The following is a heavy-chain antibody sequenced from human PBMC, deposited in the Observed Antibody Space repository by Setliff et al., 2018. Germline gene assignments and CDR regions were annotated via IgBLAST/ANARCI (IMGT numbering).Heavy chain of an antibody. V-gene: IGHV4-38-2*01. CDR3: ARALGYCSRTSCYADAFDI. CDR1: GYSISSDYY. J-gene: IGHJ3*02. Sequence: PSETLSLTCAVSGYSISSDYYWSWIRQPPGKGLEWIGSMYHSGSTYYNPSLKSRVTISVDTSKNQFSLKLNYVTADDTAVYYCARALGYCSRTSCYADAFDIWGQGTMVTVSS. CDR2: MYHSGST. D-gene: IGHD2-2*01.